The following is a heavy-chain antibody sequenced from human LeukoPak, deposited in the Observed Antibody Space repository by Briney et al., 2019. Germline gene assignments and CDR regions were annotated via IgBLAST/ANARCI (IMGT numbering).Heavy chain of an antibody. Sequence: PGGSLRLSCAASGFTFSSYAMSWVRQAPGKGLEWVSAISGSGGSTYYADSVKGRFTISRDNSKNTLFLQMDSLRTEDSGVYYCVKELYMDVWGKGTTVTVSS. CDR3: VKELYMDV. J-gene: IGHJ6*03. V-gene: IGHV3-23*01. CDR2: ISGSGGST. CDR1: GFTFSSYA.